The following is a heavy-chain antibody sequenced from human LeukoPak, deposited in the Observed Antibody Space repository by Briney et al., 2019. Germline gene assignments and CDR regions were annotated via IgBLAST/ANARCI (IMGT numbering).Heavy chain of an antibody. CDR1: GGTFSSYA. Sequence: ASVKVSCKASGGTFSSYAISWVRQAPGQGLEWMGGIIPIFGTANYAQKFQGRVTITTDESTSTVYMELSSLRSEDTAVYYCARAGFSSGWALDYWGQGTLVTVSS. V-gene: IGHV1-69*05. D-gene: IGHD6-19*01. J-gene: IGHJ4*02. CDR3: ARAGFSSGWALDY. CDR2: IIPIFGTA.